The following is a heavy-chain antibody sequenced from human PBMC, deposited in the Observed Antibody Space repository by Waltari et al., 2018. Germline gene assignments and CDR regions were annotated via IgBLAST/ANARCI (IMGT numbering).Heavy chain of an antibody. V-gene: IGHV4-38-2*02. D-gene: IGHD3-10*01. Sequence: QVQLQESGPGLVKPSETLSLTCTVSGYSISSCYYWGWIRQPPGKGLEWIGSIYHSGSTYYSPSLKSRVTISVDTSKNQFSLKLSSVTAADTAVYYCARALSGGDRPSWFDPWGQGTLVTVSS. CDR2: IYHSGST. CDR1: GYSISSCYY. CDR3: ARALSGGDRPSWFDP. J-gene: IGHJ5*02.